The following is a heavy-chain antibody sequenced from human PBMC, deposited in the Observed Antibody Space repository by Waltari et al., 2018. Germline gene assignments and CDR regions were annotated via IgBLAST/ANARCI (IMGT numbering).Heavy chain of an antibody. CDR1: GFTFSSFW. CDR2: IRDEGGGK. J-gene: IGHJ3*02. D-gene: IGHD2-15*01. CDR3: AIGGLDAFDM. V-gene: IGHV3-7*01. Sequence: EVQLVESGGGLVQPGESLRLSCVASGFTFSSFWMSWVRQGPGRGGGGVGNIRDEGGGKNEVDAVGGRFTISRDNAKNALYLKMNSLRAEDTAVDYCAIGGLDAFDMWGQGTMVTVSS.